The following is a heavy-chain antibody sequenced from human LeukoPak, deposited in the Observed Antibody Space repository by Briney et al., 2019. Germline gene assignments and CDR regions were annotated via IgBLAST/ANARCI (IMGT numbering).Heavy chain of an antibody. CDR2: IYYSGST. D-gene: IGHD2-15*01. Sequence: SETLSLTCTVSGGSVSSGSYYWSWIRQPPGKGLEWIGYIYYSGSTNYNPSLKSRVTIPVDTSKNQFSLKLSSVTAADTAVYYCASEYCSGGSCYGVDYWGQGTLVTVSS. CDR1: GGSVSSGSYY. J-gene: IGHJ4*02. V-gene: IGHV4-61*01. CDR3: ASEYCSGGSCYGVDY.